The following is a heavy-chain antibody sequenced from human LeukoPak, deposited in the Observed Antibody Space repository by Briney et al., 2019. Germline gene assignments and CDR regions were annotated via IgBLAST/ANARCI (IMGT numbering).Heavy chain of an antibody. Sequence: ASETLSLTCTVSGYSISSGYYWGWIRQPPGKGLEWIGSIYHSGSTYYNPSLKSRVTISVDTSKNQFSLKLSSVTAADTAVYYCASRKDFDYWGQGTLVTVSS. J-gene: IGHJ4*02. CDR2: IYHSGST. CDR3: ASRKDFDY. CDR1: GYSISSGYY. V-gene: IGHV4-38-2*02.